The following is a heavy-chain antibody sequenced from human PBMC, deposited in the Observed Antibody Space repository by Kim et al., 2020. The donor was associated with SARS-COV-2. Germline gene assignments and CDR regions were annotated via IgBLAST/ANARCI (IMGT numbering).Heavy chain of an antibody. D-gene: IGHD3-3*01. J-gene: IGHJ4*02. CDR1: GFTFSSYA. Sequence: GGSLRLSCSASGFTFSSYAMHWVRQAPGKGLEYVSAISSNGGSTYYADSVKGRFTISRDNSKNTLYLQMSSLRAEDTAVYYCVKDRLNYDFWSGYYFDYWGQGTLVTVSS. CDR2: ISSNGGST. V-gene: IGHV3-64D*06. CDR3: VKDRLNYDFWSGYYFDY.